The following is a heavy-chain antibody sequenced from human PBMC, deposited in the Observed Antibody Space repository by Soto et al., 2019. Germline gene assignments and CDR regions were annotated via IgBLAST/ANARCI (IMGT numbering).Heavy chain of an antibody. J-gene: IGHJ4*02. CDR2: IRDGGGST. CDR3: AKETMVRGVVPPYFFDY. CDR1: GFTFSSYA. V-gene: IGHV3-23*01. D-gene: IGHD3-10*01. Sequence: EVQLLESGGGLVRPGGSLRLSCAASGFTFSSYAMSWVRQAPGKGLEWVSSIRDGGGSTYYAGSVKGRFTISRDNSKNTLYLQMNRLRAEDTAVYYCAKETMVRGVVPPYFFDYWGQGALVTVSS.